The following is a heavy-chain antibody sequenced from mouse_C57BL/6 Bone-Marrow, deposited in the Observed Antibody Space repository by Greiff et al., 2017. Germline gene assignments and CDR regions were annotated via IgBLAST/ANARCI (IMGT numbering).Heavy chain of an antibody. CDR3: ARGGEFDY. CDR2: IDPSDSYT. CDR1: GYTFTSYW. Sequence: VQLQQPGAELVKPGASVKLSCKASGYTFTSYWMQWVKQRPGQGLEWIGEIDPSDSYTNYNQKFKGKATLTVDTSSSTANMQLSSLTSEDSAVYYGARGGEFDYWGQGTTLTVSS. V-gene: IGHV1-50*01. J-gene: IGHJ2*01.